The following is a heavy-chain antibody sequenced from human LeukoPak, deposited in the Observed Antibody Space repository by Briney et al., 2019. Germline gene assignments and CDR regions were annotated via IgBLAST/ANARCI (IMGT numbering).Heavy chain of an antibody. CDR1: GFIFSSFE. V-gene: IGHV3-48*03. Sequence: PGVSLRLSCAASGFIFSSFEVNWVGQAPGKGLEWVSSSTSSDNIHYADAEKGRFTSSRDNAKNSVYLQMNSLRAEDTAVYYCARDRGSAAAGTWYYAMDVWGQGTTVTVSS. J-gene: IGHJ6*02. CDR3: ARDRGSAAAGTWYYAMDV. CDR2: STSSDNI. D-gene: IGHD6-13*01.